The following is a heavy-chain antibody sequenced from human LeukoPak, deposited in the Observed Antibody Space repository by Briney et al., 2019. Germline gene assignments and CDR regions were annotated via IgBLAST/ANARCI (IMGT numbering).Heavy chain of an antibody. CDR3: ARGALGYCSGGSCYSPHWFDP. Sequence: PSETLSLTCAVYGGSFSGYYWSWIRQPPGKGLEWIGEINHSGSTNYNPSLKSRVTISVGTSKNQFSLKLSSVTAADTAVYYCARGALGYCSGGSCYSPHWFDPWGQGTLVTVSS. CDR2: INHSGST. CDR1: GGSFSGYY. V-gene: IGHV4-34*01. J-gene: IGHJ5*02. D-gene: IGHD2-15*01.